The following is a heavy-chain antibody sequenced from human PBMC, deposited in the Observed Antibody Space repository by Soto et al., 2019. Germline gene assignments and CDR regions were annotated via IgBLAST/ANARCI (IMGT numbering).Heavy chain of an antibody. V-gene: IGHV3-21*06. J-gene: IGHJ4*02. CDR3: ARESEDLTSNFDY. CDR1: GFTFPRYS. CDR2: ISSTTNYI. Sequence: ESGGGLVKPGGSLRLSCAASGFTFPRYSRNWFRQAPGKGLEWVSSISSTTNYIYYGDSMKGRFTISRDNAKNSLYLEMNSLRAEDTAVYYCARESEDLTSNFDYWGQGTLVTVSS.